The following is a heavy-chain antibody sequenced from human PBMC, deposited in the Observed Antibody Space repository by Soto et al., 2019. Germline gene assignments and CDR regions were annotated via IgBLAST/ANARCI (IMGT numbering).Heavy chain of an antibody. CDR1: GGPISSYY. CDR2: IYYSGST. Sequence: SQTLSLTCTVAGGPISSYYWSWIRQPPGKGLEWIGYIYYSGSTNYNPSLKCRVTISVDTSKNQFSLKLSSVPAADTAVDYCARVVFDAFDIWGQGTVVTVSS. CDR3: ARVVFDAFDI. D-gene: IGHD1-26*01. J-gene: IGHJ3*02. V-gene: IGHV4-59*01.